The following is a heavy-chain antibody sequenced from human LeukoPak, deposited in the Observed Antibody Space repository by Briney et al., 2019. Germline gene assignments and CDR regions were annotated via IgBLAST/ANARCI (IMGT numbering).Heavy chain of an antibody. CDR1: GYSFTSYW. CDR2: IHPADSDT. CDR3: ARMDDYGDYGIY. Sequence: NRGGPLQISCNGSGYSFTSYWIGWVRQMPGKALEWLGIIHPADSDTRFSPSFLGQVTISADKSINTAYLQWSRLKASDTAIYYCARMDDYGDYGIYWGQGTLVTVSS. J-gene: IGHJ4*02. V-gene: IGHV5-51*01. D-gene: IGHD4-17*01.